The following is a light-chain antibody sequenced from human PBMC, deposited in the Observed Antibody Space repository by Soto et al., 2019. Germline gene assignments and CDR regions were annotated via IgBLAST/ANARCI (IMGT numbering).Light chain of an antibody. CDR1: SGHSSYA. CDR2: LNIDGSH. J-gene: IGLJ3*02. V-gene: IGLV4-69*01. CDR3: QTWGTGLLV. Sequence: QSVLTQSPSASASLGASVKLTCTLSSGHSSYAIACHQQQPEKGPRYLMKLNIDGSHSKGDGIPDRFSGSSSGAERYLTISRLQSEDDADYYCQTWGTGLLVFGGGTQLTVL.